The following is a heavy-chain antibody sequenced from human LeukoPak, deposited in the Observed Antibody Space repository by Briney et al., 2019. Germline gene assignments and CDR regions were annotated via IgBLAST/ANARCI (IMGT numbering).Heavy chain of an antibody. CDR2: TSSSGGAT. J-gene: IGHJ4*02. D-gene: IGHD5-12*01. Sequence: GGSLRLPCAASGFIFSDYYMSWLRQVPGKGLEWVSYTSSSGGATYYAGFVKGRFTVSRDNAQNSLSLQMNSLRVEDTAVYYCARDRQVHTSVDSVEYWGQGALVTVSS. CDR1: GFIFSDYY. CDR3: ARDRQVHTSVDSVEY. V-gene: IGHV3-11*01.